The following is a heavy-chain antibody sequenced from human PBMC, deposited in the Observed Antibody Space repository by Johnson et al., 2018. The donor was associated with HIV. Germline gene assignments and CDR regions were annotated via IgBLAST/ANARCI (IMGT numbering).Heavy chain of an antibody. CDR2: IRNDGSNK. CDR1: GFTFSNYA. V-gene: IGHV3-30*02. Sequence: QVQLVESGGGVVQPGESLRLSCRASGFTFSNYAMHWVRQAPGKGLEWVAFIRNDGSNKYYADSVKGRFTISRDNSKNTLYLQMNSLRAEDTAVYYCAKDVEHHEWPRAFDIWGQGTMVTVSS. CDR3: AKDVEHHEWPRAFDI. D-gene: IGHD3-3*01. J-gene: IGHJ3*02.